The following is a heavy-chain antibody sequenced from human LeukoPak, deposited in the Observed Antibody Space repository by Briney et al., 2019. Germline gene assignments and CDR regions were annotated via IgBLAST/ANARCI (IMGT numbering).Heavy chain of an antibody. D-gene: IGHD2-21*01. V-gene: IGHV1-46*03. J-gene: IGHJ5*02. CDR3: ARVHMGDNWFDP. CDR1: GYTFTAYY. CDR2: INPSGGTT. Sequence: ASVKVSCKASGYTFTAYYMHWVRQAPGQGLEWMGIINPSGGTTSYAQKFQGRVTMTRDTSTSTVYMEPSSLRSEDTAVYYCARVHMGDNWFDPWGQGTLVTVSS.